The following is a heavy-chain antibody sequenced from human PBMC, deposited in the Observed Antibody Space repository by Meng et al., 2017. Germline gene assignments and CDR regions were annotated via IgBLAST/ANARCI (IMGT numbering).Heavy chain of an antibody. J-gene: IGHJ4*02. D-gene: IGHD6-13*01. V-gene: IGHV1-69*05. CDR2: SIPIIVTA. Sequence: VQQSRCGEDVKNPGASWQFSSKASAVTFSSYANILVRQAPGQGLEWMRGSIPIIVTANYAQKFQGRVTITTDESTSTAYMELSSLRSEDTAVYYCARDIAGCFGYCGQGTLVTVSS. CDR1: AVTFSSYA. CDR3: ARDIAGCFGY.